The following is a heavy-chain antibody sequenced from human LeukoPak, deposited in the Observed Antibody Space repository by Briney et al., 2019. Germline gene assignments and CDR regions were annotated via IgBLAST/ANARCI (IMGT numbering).Heavy chain of an antibody. Sequence: GGSLRLSCAASGFTFSSYAMSWVRQPPGKGLEWVAAIIGSGGSTYYADSVKGRFTISRDNSKNTLYLQMNSLRAEDTAVYYCARPDPPLILEWPAPYFDYWGQGTLVTVSS. CDR3: ARPDPPLILEWPAPYFDY. CDR2: IIGSGGST. V-gene: IGHV3-23*01. D-gene: IGHD3-3*01. J-gene: IGHJ4*02. CDR1: GFTFSSYA.